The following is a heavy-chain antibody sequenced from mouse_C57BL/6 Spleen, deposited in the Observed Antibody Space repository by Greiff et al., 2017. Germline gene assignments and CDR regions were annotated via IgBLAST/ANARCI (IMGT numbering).Heavy chain of an antibody. CDR3: SRKLGNYDYALAY. V-gene: IGHV2-9-1*01. CDR2: IWTGGGT. Sequence: VQLVESGPGLVAPSQSLSITCTVSGFSLTTYAISWVRQPPGKGLEWLGVIWTGGGTNYNSPLKSRLSISKDNSKSQVFLKMNSLQTDDTASYYSSRKLGNYDYALAYWGQGTSVTVSA. CDR1: GFSLTTYA. D-gene: IGHD2-1*01. J-gene: IGHJ4*01.